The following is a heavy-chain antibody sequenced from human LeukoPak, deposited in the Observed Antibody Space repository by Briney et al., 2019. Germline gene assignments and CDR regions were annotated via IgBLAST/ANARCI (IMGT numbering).Heavy chain of an antibody. J-gene: IGHJ4*02. CDR3: ARDGPYCSGGSCYSFPDY. Sequence: KSSETLSLTCTVSGGSISSYYWSWLRQPAGKGLEWIGRIYTSGSTNYNPSLKSRVTMSVDPSKNQFSLKLSSVTAADTAVYYCARDGPYCSGGSCYSFPDYWGQGTLVTVSS. V-gene: IGHV4-4*07. D-gene: IGHD2-15*01. CDR2: IYTSGST. CDR1: GGSISSYY.